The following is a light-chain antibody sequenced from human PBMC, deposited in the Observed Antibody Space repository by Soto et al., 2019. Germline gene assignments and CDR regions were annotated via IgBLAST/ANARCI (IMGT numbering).Light chain of an antibody. V-gene: IGKV3-20*01. CDR3: QQSGNSPLT. CDR1: QSVSSSD. CDR2: GAS. Sequence: ESVLTQSPGTLSLSPGERATLSCRASQSVSSSDLAWYQQKPGQAPRLLIYGASSRATGIPDRFSGSGSGTDFTLTISRLEPEDFAVYYCQQSGNSPLTFGGGTKVEIK. J-gene: IGKJ4*01.